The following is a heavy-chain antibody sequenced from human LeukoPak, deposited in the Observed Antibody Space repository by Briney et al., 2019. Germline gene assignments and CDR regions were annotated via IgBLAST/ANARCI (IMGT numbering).Heavy chain of an antibody. D-gene: IGHD2-2*01. Sequence: PGGPLRLSCAASGFTFSSYWMHWVRQAPGKGLVWVSRINSDGSSTTYADSVKGRFTISRDNAKNTLYQQMNSLRAEDTAVYYCAREDCSGTSCYSFDYWGQGTLVTVSS. CDR1: GFTFSSYW. V-gene: IGHV3-74*01. CDR3: AREDCSGTSCYSFDY. CDR2: INSDGSST. J-gene: IGHJ4*02.